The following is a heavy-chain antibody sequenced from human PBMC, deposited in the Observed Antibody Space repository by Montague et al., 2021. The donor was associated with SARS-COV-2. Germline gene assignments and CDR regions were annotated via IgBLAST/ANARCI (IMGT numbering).Heavy chain of an antibody. CDR2: IDTAGHT. CDR1: GFSFSNYD. D-gene: IGHD3-16*01. CDR3: ARETTVQYYYAMDV. V-gene: IGHV3-13*04. Sequence: SLRLSCAASGFSFSNYDMYWVRQATGKGLEWVSGIDTAGHTYYPVSVKGRFTISRENANNSLYLQMNSLSDGDTAVYYCARETTVQYYYAMDVWGQGTTVTVSS. J-gene: IGHJ6*02.